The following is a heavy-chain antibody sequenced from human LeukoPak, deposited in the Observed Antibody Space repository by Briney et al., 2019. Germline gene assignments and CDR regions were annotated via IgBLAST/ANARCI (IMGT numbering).Heavy chain of an antibody. Sequence: PGGSLRLSCAASGFTFSSYGMHWVRPAPGKGLEWVAVICYDGSNKYYADSVKGRFTISRDNSKNTLYLQMDSLRAEDTAVYYCARDRAIAAAGTEFDYWGQGTLVTVSS. CDR2: ICYDGSNK. J-gene: IGHJ4*02. CDR1: GFTFSSYG. CDR3: ARDRAIAAAGTEFDY. D-gene: IGHD6-13*01. V-gene: IGHV3-33*01.